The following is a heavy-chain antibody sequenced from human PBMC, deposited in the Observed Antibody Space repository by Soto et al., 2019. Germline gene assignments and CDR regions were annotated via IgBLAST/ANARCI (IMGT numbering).Heavy chain of an antibody. CDR3: SRHSYSGYDYGIAY. Sequence: PGESLKISCKGSGYSFTSYWIGWVRQMPGKGLEWMGIIYPGDSDTRYSPSFQGQVTISADKSISTAYLQWSSLKASATAMYYCSRHSYSGYDYGIAYRSRGTRVXVS. CDR2: IYPGDSDT. V-gene: IGHV5-51*01. D-gene: IGHD5-12*01. J-gene: IGHJ4*02. CDR1: GYSFTSYW.